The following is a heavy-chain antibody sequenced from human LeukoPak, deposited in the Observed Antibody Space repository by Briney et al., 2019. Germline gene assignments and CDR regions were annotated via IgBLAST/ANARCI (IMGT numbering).Heavy chain of an antibody. D-gene: IGHD3-10*01. CDR1: GGSISSNSYY. Sequence: SETLSLTCAVSGGSISSNSYYWGWIRQPPGKGLEWIGSIYYSGSTYYNPSLKSRVTISVDTSKNQFSLKLSSVTAADTAVYYCARGGYYGSGNDFRFDPWGQGTLVTVSS. CDR3: ARGGYYGSGNDFRFDP. J-gene: IGHJ5*02. CDR2: IYYSGST. V-gene: IGHV4-39*07.